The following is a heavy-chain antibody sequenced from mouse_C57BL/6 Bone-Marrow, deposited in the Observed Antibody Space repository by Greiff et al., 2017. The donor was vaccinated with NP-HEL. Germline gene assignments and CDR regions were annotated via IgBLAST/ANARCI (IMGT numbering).Heavy chain of an antibody. J-gene: IGHJ2*01. D-gene: IGHD2-3*01. CDR2: ISDGGSYT. V-gene: IGHV5-4*01. Sequence: DVHLVESGGGLVKPGGSLKLSCAASGFTFSSYAMSWVRQTPEKRLEWVATISDGGSYTYYPDNVKGRFTISRDNAKNNLYLQMSHLKSEDTAMYYCARLAYDGYFYWGQGTTLTVSS. CDR3: ARLAYDGYFY. CDR1: GFTFSSYA.